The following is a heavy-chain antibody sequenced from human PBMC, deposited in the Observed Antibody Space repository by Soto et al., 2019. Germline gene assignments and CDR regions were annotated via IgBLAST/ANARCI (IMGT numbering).Heavy chain of an antibody. CDR1: GGSISSGGYY. J-gene: IGHJ5*02. V-gene: IGHV4-31*03. Sequence: SETLSLTCTVSGGSISSGGYYWSWIRQHPGKGLEWIGYIYYSGSTYYNPSLKSRVTISVDTSKNQFSLKLSSVTAADTAVYYCARGEWLGERRFDPWGQGTLVTAPQ. D-gene: IGHD3-16*01. CDR3: ARGEWLGERRFDP. CDR2: IYYSGST.